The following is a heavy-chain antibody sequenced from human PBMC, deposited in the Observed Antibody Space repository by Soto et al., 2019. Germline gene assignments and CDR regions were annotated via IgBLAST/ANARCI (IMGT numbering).Heavy chain of an antibody. J-gene: IGHJ3*02. CDR2: ISSSSSYI. CDR3: AEWELLTHDAFDI. V-gene: IGHV3-21*01. CDR1: GFTFSSYS. Sequence: GGSLRLSCAASGFTFSSYSMNWVRQAPGKGLEWVSSISSSSSYIYYADSVKGRFTISRDNAKNSLYLQMNSLRAEDTAVYYCAEWELLTHDAFDIWRQGTMVTVSS. D-gene: IGHD1-26*01.